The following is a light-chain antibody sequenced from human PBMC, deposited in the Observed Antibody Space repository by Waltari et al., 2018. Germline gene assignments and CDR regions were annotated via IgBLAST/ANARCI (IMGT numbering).Light chain of an antibody. CDR2: QDT. J-gene: IGLJ3*02. V-gene: IGLV3-27*01. CDR1: IVTKKY. Sequence: FDLTQPSSVSVSPGQTARITCSGDIVTKKYTRWFQQKPGRAPLLLIYQDTERPLGNPARFSGSISGTTITLTITGAQFEDEADYHCFSAADDFWVFGGGTKLTVL. CDR3: FSAADDFWV.